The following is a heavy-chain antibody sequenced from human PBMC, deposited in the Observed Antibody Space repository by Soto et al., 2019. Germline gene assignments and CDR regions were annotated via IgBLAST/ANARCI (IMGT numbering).Heavy chain of an antibody. J-gene: IGHJ4*02. CDR3: AREKSRYYDFWSGYPPHYFDS. CDR2: ISAYNGNT. Sequence: QVQLVQSGAEVKKPGASVKVSCKASGYTFTSYGISWVRQAPGQGLEWMGWISAYNGNTNYAQKLQGRVTMTTDTSTSTAYMELRSLRSDDTAVYYCAREKSRYYDFWSGYPPHYFDSWGQGTMVTVSS. D-gene: IGHD3-3*01. CDR1: GYTFTSYG. V-gene: IGHV1-18*01.